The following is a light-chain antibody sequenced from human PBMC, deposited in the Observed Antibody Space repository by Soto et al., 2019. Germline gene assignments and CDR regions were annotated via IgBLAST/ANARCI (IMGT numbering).Light chain of an antibody. CDR3: QQYNNYPWT. J-gene: IGKJ1*01. V-gene: IGKV1-5*03. CDR1: QSISSW. Sequence: DIQMTQSPSTLSASVGDRVTITCRASQSISSWLAWYQQKPGKAPKLLIYKASSLESGVPSRFSGSGSGTAFTLTISSLQPDDFATYYCQQYNNYPWTFAQGTKVEIK. CDR2: KAS.